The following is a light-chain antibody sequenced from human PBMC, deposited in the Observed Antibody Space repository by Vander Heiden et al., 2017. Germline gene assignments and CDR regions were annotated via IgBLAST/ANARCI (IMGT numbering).Light chain of an antibody. CDR3: QQYDNLPSIT. Sequence: SPSSLSASVGDRVTITCQASQDISNYLNWYQQKPGKAPKLLIYDASNLETGVPSRFSGSGYGTDFTFTISSRQPEDIATYYCQQYDNLPSITFGQGTQLEIK. CDR1: QDISNY. J-gene: IGKJ5*01. V-gene: IGKV1-33*01. CDR2: DAS.